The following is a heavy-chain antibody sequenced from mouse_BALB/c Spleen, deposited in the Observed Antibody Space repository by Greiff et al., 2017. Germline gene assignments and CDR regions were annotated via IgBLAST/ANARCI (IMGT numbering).Heavy chain of an antibody. CDR2: IRSKSNNYAT. CDR1: GFTFNTYA. D-gene: IGHD4-1*01. J-gene: IGHJ3*01. V-gene: IGHV10-1*02. CDR3: VRHGLGSFAY. Sequence: EVKLEESGGGLVQPKGSLKLSCAASGFTFNTYAMNWVRQAPGKGLEWVARIRSKSNNYATYYADSVKDRFTISRDDSQSMLYLQMNNLKTEDTAMYYCVRHGLGSFAYWGQGTLVTVSA.